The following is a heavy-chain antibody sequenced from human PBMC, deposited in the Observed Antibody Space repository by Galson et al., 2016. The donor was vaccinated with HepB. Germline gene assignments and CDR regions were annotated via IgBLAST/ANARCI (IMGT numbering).Heavy chain of an antibody. CDR1: GFTFSTYA. CDR3: AKDKSYDVLPLYF. D-gene: IGHD3-9*01. J-gene: IGHJ4*02. CDR2: ISFDGSKK. Sequence: SLRLSCAASGFTFSTYAMHWVRQAPGKGPEWLAVISFDGSKKYYADSVRGQFTISRDHSKNTLSLQMNSLRPADTAVYYCAKDKSYDVLPLYFWGQGTLFTVPS. V-gene: IGHV3-30*01.